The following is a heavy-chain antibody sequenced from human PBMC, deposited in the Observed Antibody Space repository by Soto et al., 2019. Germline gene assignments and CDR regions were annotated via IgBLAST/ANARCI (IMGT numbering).Heavy chain of an antibody. CDR3: ARAHAPPSGSYRSLDY. J-gene: IGHJ4*02. V-gene: IGHV3-30-3*01. CDR2: ISYDGSNK. CDR1: GFTFSSYA. Sequence: QVQLVASGGGVVQPGRSLRLSCAASGFTFSSYAMHWVRQAPGKGLEWVAVISYDGSNKYYADSVKGRFTISRDNSKNTLYLQMNSLRAEDTAVYYCARAHAPPSGSYRSLDYWGQGTLVTVSS. D-gene: IGHD1-26*01.